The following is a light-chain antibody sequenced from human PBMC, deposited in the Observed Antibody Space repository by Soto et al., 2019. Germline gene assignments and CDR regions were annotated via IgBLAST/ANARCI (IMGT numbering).Light chain of an antibody. V-gene: IGKV3-11*01. CDR3: QQYGSSGT. CDR2: DAS. J-gene: IGKJ1*01. Sequence: EIVLTQSPATLSLSPGERATLSCRASQTVGSYLAWYQQKAGQAPRPLIYDASNRAPGIPARFSGSGSGTESILTISSVESEDFAVYYCQQYGSSGTFGQGTKVDIK. CDR1: QTVGSY.